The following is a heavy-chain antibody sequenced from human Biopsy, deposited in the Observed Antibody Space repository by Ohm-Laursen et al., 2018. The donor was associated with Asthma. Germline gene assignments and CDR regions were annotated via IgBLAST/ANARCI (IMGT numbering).Heavy chain of an antibody. J-gene: IGHJ4*02. CDR1: GFTFSSYG. Sequence: SLRLSCAPSGFTFSSYGMHWVRQAPGKGLAWVAVIWHDGSIKYYADSVKGRFTISRDKSENTLYLQMNSLTAEDTAVYHCEKDDRSYYGSDSKYMQPVPLGDWGQGTLVIVSA. D-gene: IGHD2-21*01. V-gene: IGHV3-33*03. CDR2: IWHDGSIK. CDR3: EKDDRSYYGSDSKYMQPVPLGD.